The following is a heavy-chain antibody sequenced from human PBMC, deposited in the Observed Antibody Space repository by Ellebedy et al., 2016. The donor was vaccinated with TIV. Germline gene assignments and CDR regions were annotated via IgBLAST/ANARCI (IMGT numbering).Heavy chain of an antibody. CDR3: ARARGYGMDV. CDR1: GGTFSKYV. Sequence: ASVKVSCKASGGTFSKYVFTWVRQAHGQGLEWMGGVIPFNGVTKYAQKFQGRVTMTRDTSTSTVYMELSSLRSEDTAVYYCARARGYGMDVWGQGTTVTVSS. CDR2: VIPFNGVT. V-gene: IGHV1-69*10. J-gene: IGHJ6*02.